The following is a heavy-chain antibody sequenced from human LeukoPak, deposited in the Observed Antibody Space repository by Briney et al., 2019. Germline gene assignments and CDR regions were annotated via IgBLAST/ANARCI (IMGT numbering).Heavy chain of an antibody. J-gene: IGHJ4*02. D-gene: IGHD1-26*01. Sequence: GGSLRLSCAASGFTFSSYSMNWVGQAPGKGLEWVSYISSSSSTTYYADSVKGRFTISRDNAKNSLYLQMNSLRAEDTAVYYCARDIEWEPRAFDYWGQGTLVTVSS. CDR1: GFTFSSYS. V-gene: IGHV3-48*01. CDR2: ISSSSSTT. CDR3: ARDIEWEPRAFDY.